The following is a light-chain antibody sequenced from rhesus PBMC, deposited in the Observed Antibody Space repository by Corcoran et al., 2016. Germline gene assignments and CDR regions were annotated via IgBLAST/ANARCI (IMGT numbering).Light chain of an antibody. CDR3: QHGYGTPYS. J-gene: IGKJ2*01. Sequence: DIQMTQSPSSLSASVGDRVTITCRARENVHNYLHWYQQKPGKAPKNLIYKASTLQSGVPIRFSGRGAGTYYTFTISSLQPEDVAPYYCQHGYGTPYSFGQGTKVEIK. V-gene: IGKV1-74*01. CDR2: KAS. CDR1: ENVHNY.